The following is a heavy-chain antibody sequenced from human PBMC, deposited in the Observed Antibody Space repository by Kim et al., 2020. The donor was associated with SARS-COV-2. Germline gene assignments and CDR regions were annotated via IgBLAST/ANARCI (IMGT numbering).Heavy chain of an antibody. D-gene: IGHD3-10*01. Sequence: SETLSLTCTVSGGSISSYYWSWIRQPPGKGLEWIGYIHYSGSTNYNPSLKSRVTISVDTSKNQFSLKLSSVTAADTAVYYCARGYGSGSRNWFDPWGQGTLVTVSS. J-gene: IGHJ5*02. CDR3: ARGYGSGSRNWFDP. CDR2: IHYSGST. CDR1: GGSISSYY. V-gene: IGHV4-59*13.